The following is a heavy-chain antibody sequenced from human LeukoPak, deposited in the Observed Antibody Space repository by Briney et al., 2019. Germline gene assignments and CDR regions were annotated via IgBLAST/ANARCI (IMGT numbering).Heavy chain of an antibody. CDR1: GGSISSHY. Sequence: SETLSLTCTVSGGSISSHYWSWIRQPPGKGLEWIGYIYYSGSTNYNPSLKSRVTLSVDTSKSQFSLNLTSVTAADTAVYYCARLEYYYYYYMDVWGKGTTVTVSS. CDR3: ARLEYYYYYYMDV. V-gene: IGHV4-59*08. CDR2: IYYSGST. D-gene: IGHD2/OR15-2a*01. J-gene: IGHJ6*03.